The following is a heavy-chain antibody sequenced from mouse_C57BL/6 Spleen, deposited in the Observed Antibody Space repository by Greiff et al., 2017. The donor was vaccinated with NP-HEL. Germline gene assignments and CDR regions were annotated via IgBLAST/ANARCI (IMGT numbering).Heavy chain of an antibody. CDR2: IYPGDGDT. CDR3: ARERNYGSSSYFDY. Sequence: VQLQQSGAELVKPGASVKISCKASGYAFSSYWMNWVKQRPGKGLEWIGQIYPGDGDTNYNGKFKGKATLTADKSSSTAYMQLSSLTSEDSAVYFCARERNYGSSSYFDYWGQGTTLTVSS. V-gene: IGHV1-80*01. D-gene: IGHD1-1*01. J-gene: IGHJ2*01. CDR1: GYAFSSYW.